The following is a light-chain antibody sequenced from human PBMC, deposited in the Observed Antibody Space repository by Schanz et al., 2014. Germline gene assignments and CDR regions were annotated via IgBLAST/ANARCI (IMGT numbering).Light chain of an antibody. V-gene: IGKV3-11*01. J-gene: IGKJ2*01. CDR2: AAS. CDR1: QSVSTY. Sequence: VLTQSPGTLSLSPGERATLSCRASQSVSTYLAWYQQKPGQAPRLLIYAASTRATGIPARFSGSGSGTDFTLTISSLEAEDFAVYYCQQRSKWRTFGQGTRLEIK. CDR3: QQRSKWRT.